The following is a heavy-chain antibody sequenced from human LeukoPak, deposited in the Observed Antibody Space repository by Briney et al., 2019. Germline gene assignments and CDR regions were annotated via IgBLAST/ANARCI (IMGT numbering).Heavy chain of an antibody. CDR1: GFTVSNNY. CDR2: IYSGGST. V-gene: IGHV3-53*01. D-gene: IGHD1-1*01. CDR3: AGETGIIAPGAFDI. J-gene: IGHJ3*02. Sequence: SGGSLRLSCAASGFTVSNNYVTWVRQAPGKGLEWVSVIYSGGSTYYADSVKGRFTISRDNSKNTLYLQMNSLRAEDTAVYYCAGETGIIAPGAFDIWGQGTMVTVSS.